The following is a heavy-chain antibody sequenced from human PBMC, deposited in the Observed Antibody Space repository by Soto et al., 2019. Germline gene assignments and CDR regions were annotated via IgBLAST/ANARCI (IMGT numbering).Heavy chain of an antibody. D-gene: IGHD3-22*01. V-gene: IGHV3-30*18. CDR3: AKDSYNSSGYFSRDV. J-gene: IGHJ6*02. Sequence: QVQLVESGGGVVQPGGSLRLSCAASGFTFSSYGMQWVRQAPGRGLEWLALISYDGTNEYYEDSVKGRFTISRDNSRNTLFLPLNRLRAEDTAVYYCAKDSYNSSGYFSRDVWGQGTTVSVSS. CDR1: GFTFSSYG. CDR2: ISYDGTNE.